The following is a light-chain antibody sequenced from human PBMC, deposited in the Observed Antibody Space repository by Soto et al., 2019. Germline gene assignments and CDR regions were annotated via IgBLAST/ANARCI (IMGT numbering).Light chain of an antibody. CDR2: KAS. Sequence: DIQMTQSPSTLSASTGDRVTITCRASQSISSWLAWYQQKPGKAPKLLIYKASSLESGVPSRFSGSGSGTEFTLAISSLQPDDFASSYCQQYDSYPGTFGQGTKVEIK. CDR1: QSISSW. V-gene: IGKV1-5*03. J-gene: IGKJ1*01. CDR3: QQYDSYPGT.